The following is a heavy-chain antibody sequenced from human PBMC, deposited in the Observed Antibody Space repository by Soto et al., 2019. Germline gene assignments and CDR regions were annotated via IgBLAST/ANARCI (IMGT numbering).Heavy chain of an antibody. D-gene: IGHD3-10*01. CDR2: ISAYNGNT. V-gene: IGHV1-18*01. Sequence: GASVKVSCKASGYTLTSYGTSWVRQAPGQGLEWMGWISAYNGNTNYAQKLQGRVTMTTDTSTSTAYMELRSLRSDDTAVYYCARDASYYGSGSYSLEWFDPWGQGTLVTV. J-gene: IGHJ5*02. CDR3: ARDASYYGSGSYSLEWFDP. CDR1: GYTLTSYG.